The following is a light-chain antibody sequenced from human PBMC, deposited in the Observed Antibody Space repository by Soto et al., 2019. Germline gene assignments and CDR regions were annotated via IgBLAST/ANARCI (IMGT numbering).Light chain of an antibody. CDR2: DVS. CDR1: SSDVGGYNY. J-gene: IGLJ2*01. Sequence: QSALTQPASVSGSPGQSITISCTGTSSDVGGYNYVSWYQQHPGKAPKLMIYDVSNRPSGVSNRFSGSKSGNTASLTISGLQAKDEADYYCSSYTSSSTLGVVFCGGTKLTVL. CDR3: SSYTSSSTLGVV. V-gene: IGLV2-14*01.